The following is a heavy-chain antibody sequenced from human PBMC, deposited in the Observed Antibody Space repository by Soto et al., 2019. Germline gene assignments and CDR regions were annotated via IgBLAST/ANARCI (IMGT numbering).Heavy chain of an antibody. CDR3: ARDRGVGATNAKDY. J-gene: IGHJ4*02. D-gene: IGHD1-26*01. Sequence: QVRLVESGGGVVQPGRSLRLSCAASGFKFDNFGMHWVRQAPGKGPEWVAVIWHDGTNEHYADSVKGRFTISRDNSKNTVYLQMNSLRGDDTAMYYCARDRGVGATNAKDYWGQGTRVTVSA. CDR2: IWHDGTNE. CDR1: GFKFDNFG. V-gene: IGHV3-33*08.